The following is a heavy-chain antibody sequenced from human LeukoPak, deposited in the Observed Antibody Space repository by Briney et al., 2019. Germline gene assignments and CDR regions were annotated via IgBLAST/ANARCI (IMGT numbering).Heavy chain of an antibody. Sequence: PGGSLRLSCAASGFTFSSYGMHWVRQAPGKGLEWVAVISYDGSNKYYADSVKGRFTISRDNSKNTLYLQMNSLRAEDTAVYYCAKVKQVAGTWYYFDYWGQGTLVTVSS. J-gene: IGHJ4*02. CDR2: ISYDGSNK. V-gene: IGHV3-30*18. D-gene: IGHD6-19*01. CDR3: AKVKQVAGTWYYFDY. CDR1: GFTFSSYG.